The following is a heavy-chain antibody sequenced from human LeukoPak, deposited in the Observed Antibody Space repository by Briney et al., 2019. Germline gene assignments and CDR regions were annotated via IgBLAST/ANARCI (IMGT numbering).Heavy chain of an antibody. D-gene: IGHD4-17*01. CDR2: IYRSGST. CDR3: ARGNDFGDYGVFDV. Sequence: SETLSLTCVVSGYSISSGYSWGWIRQPPGKGLEWIASIYRSGSTYYNPSLKSRVTTSADTSRNQFSLQLSSVTAADTAVFYRARGNDFGDYGVFDVWGQGTMVTVSS. V-gene: IGHV4-38-2*01. CDR1: GYSISSGYS. J-gene: IGHJ3*01.